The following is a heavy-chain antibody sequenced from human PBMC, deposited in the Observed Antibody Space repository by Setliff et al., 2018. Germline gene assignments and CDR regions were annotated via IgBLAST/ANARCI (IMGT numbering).Heavy chain of an antibody. CDR1: GFTLRNYG. CDR2: IWDDGGNK. Sequence: GGSLRLSCAASGFTLRNYGMHWVRQAPGKGLEWVAVIWDDGGNKYHADSVKGRFTISRDNSKNTLYLQMNSLRPEDTAVYYCARTCSGSGCYAGLESWGQGTPVTVSS. CDR3: ARTCSGSGCYAGLES. D-gene: IGHD2-15*01. J-gene: IGHJ4*02. V-gene: IGHV3-33*01.